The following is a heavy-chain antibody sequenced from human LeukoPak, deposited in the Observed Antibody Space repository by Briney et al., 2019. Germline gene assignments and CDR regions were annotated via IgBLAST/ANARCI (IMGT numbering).Heavy chain of an antibody. CDR1: GGSISSSSYY. J-gene: IGHJ4*02. D-gene: IGHD3-3*01. V-gene: IGHV4-39*07. Sequence: YPSETLSLTCTVSGGSISSSSYYWGWIRQPPGKGLEWIGSIYYSGSTYYNPSLKSRVTISVDTSKNQFSLKLSSVTAADTAVYYCAGGYYDFWSGYYGGGDYFDYWGQGTLVTVSS. CDR3: AGGYYDFWSGYYGGGDYFDY. CDR2: IYYSGST.